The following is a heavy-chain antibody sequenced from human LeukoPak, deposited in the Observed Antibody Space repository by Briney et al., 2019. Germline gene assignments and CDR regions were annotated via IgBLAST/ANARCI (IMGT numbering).Heavy chain of an antibody. CDR3: ARANWGSFRWFDP. CDR1: EYTFTSYH. V-gene: IGHV1-46*01. D-gene: IGHD7-27*01. J-gene: IGHJ5*02. CDR2: INPSGGST. Sequence: ASVKVSCKASEYTFTSYHIHWVGQAPGQGLEWMGMINPSGGSTSYAQKFQGRVTMTRDTSTSTVYMELSSLRSEDTAVYYCARANWGSFRWFDPWGQGTLVTVSS.